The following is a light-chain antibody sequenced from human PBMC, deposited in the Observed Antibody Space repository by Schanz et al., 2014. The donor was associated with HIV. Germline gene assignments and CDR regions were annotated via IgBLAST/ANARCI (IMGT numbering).Light chain of an antibody. V-gene: IGKV3-20*01. Sequence: EIVLTQSPGSLSLSPGGRATLSCGASQSVSTNSLVWYQQKPGQAPRLLIYGASSRATGVPDRFSGSGSGTDFTLTISRLEPEDSAVYYCQQYNYAPLTFGGGTKVEI. CDR1: QSVSTNS. CDR3: QQYNYAPLT. J-gene: IGKJ4*01. CDR2: GAS.